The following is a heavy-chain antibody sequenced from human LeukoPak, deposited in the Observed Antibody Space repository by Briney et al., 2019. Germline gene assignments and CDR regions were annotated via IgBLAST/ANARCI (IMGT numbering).Heavy chain of an antibody. D-gene: IGHD2-2*03. J-gene: IGHJ4*02. CDR3: ASFRWAIGLGY. CDR1: GGSFNDYY. CDR2: INHSGST. Sequence: PSETLSLTCDVYGGSFNDYYWTFIRQTPGKGLEWIGEINHSGSTNSNPSLKSRVTISVDTSKNQASLKLNSVTAADTAVYYCASFRWAIGLGYWGQGTLVTVSS. V-gene: IGHV4-34*01.